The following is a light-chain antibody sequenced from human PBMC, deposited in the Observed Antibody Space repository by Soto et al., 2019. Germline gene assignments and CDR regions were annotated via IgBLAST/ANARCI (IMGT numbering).Light chain of an antibody. J-gene: IGKJ3*01. CDR1: QSVLYSSNNKNY. Sequence: DIVMTQSPDSLAVYLGERATVNCKSSQSVLYSSNNKNYLAWYQQKPGQPPKLLIYWASTRESGVPDRFSGSGSGTDFTLTISNLQAEDVAIYYCQQYYTSHPTFGPGTKVDT. CDR3: QQYYTSHPT. CDR2: WAS. V-gene: IGKV4-1*01.